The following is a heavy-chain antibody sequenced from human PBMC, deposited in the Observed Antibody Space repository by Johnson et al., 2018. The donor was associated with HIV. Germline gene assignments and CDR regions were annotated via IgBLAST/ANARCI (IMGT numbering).Heavy chain of an antibody. CDR1: GFTFDDYA. Sequence: VQLVESGGGLVQPGRSLRLSCVASGFTFDDYAMHWVRQAPGKGLEWVSGISWNSGSIGYADSVKGRFTISRDNAKNSLYVQMNSLRVEDTALYYCAKGYGSGSDYNGNAFDIWGQGTLVTVSS. D-gene: IGHD3-10*01. J-gene: IGHJ3*02. CDR3: AKGYGSGSDYNGNAFDI. V-gene: IGHV3-9*01. CDR2: ISWNSGSI.